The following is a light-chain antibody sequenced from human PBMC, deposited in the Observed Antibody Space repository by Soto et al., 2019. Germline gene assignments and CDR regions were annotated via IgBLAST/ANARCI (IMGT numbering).Light chain of an antibody. V-gene: IGKV1-5*03. CDR2: KEC. Sequence: DIQMTQSPSTLSASVGDRVTITCRASQSISSWLAWYQQKPGKAPKLLIYKECSLESGVPSRFSGSGSAPEFSLTISSLQPDDFATYYCQQYNTYSPTFGQGTKVEIK. CDR1: QSISSW. J-gene: IGKJ1*01. CDR3: QQYNTYSPT.